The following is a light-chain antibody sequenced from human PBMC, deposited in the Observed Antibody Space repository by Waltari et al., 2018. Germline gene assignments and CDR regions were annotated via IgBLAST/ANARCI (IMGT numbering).Light chain of an antibody. CDR2: DAS. CDR1: QSVYSY. Sequence: EIMLTQSPATLSLSPGERATLSSRASQSVYSYLAWYQQKPGQAPRLLIYDASSRATGVPARFSGSGSGTDFTLTISSLEPEDFAVYYCQQRGNWLRTFGGGTKVEIK. CDR3: QQRGNWLRT. V-gene: IGKV3-11*01. J-gene: IGKJ4*01.